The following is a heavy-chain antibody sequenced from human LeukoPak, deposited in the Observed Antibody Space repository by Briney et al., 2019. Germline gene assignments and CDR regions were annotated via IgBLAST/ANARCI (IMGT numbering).Heavy chain of an antibody. V-gene: IGHV4-59*01. CDR3: ARDQSSWFDP. J-gene: IGHJ5*02. Sequence: SETLSLTCNVSGASISNYYWTWIRQPPGKGLEWIGYIYYTGSSSYNPSLRSRVTISIDTSKNQFSLKLNSVTAADTAVYYCARDQSSWFDPWGQGTLVTVSS. CDR2: IYYTGSS. CDR1: GASISNYY.